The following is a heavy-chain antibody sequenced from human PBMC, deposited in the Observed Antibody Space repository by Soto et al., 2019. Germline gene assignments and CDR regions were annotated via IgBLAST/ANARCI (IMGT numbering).Heavy chain of an antibody. CDR2: IIPIFGTA. CDR1: GGTFSSYA. Sequence: QVQLVQSGAEVKKPGSSVKVSCKASGGTFSSYAISWVRQAPGQGLEWMGGIIPIFGTANYAQKFQGRVTITADESTSTAYRELSSLRSEDTAVYYCARTGDCTNGVCYYYYYYGMDVWGQGTTVTVSS. CDR3: ARTGDCTNGVCYYYYYYGMDV. V-gene: IGHV1-69*12. J-gene: IGHJ6*02. D-gene: IGHD2-8*01.